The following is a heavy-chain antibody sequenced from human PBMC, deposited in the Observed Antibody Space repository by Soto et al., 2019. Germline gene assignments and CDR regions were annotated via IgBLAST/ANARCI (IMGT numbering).Heavy chain of an antibody. CDR1: GFSLSNYW. CDR2: VKSDGSSP. V-gene: IGHV3-74*01. CDR3: ARERPWYSGSGRDGLDV. Sequence: EVQLVESGGGLVQPGGSLRLSCVASGFSLSNYWVHWVRQAPGKGLVWVSRVKSDGSSPTYADSVKGRFTISRDIAKNTMYRQMNSLRAEDTAVYYCARERPWYSGSGRDGLDVWGQGTTVTVSS. J-gene: IGHJ6*02. D-gene: IGHD3-10*01.